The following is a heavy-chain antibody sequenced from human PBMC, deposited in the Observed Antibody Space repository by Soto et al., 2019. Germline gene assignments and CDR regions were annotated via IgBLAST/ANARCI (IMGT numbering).Heavy chain of an antibody. J-gene: IGHJ4*02. Sequence: ASVKVSCKASGYTFTSYAMHWVRQAPGQRLEWMGWINAGNGNTKYSQKFQGRVTITRDTSASTAYMELSSLRSEDTAVYYCARTGLYSSSSFSPSKGSLHSKRNFDYWGQGTLVTVSS. D-gene: IGHD6-6*01. CDR1: GYTFTSYA. V-gene: IGHV1-3*01. CDR2: INAGNGNT. CDR3: ARTGLYSSSSFSPSKGSLHSKRNFDY.